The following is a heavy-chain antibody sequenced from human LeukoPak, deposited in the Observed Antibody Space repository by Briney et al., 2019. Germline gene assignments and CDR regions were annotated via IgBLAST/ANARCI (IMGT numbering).Heavy chain of an antibody. J-gene: IGHJ4*02. CDR3: ARGDIVVVPAAIVDY. CDR1: GFTFSSYW. Sequence: GGSLRLSCAASGFTFSSYWMHWVRQAPGKGLVWVSRINSDGSSTSYADSVKGRFTISRDNAKNRLYLQMNSLRAEDTAVYYCARGDIVVVPAAIVDYWGQGTLVTVSS. D-gene: IGHD2-2*02. CDR2: INSDGSST. V-gene: IGHV3-74*01.